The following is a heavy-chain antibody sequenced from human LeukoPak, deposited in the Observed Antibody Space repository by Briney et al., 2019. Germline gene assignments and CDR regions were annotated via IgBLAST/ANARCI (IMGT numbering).Heavy chain of an antibody. Sequence: PSETLSLTCTVSGGSISSSSYYWGWIRQPPGKGLEWIGSIYYSGSTYYNPSLKSRVTISVDTSKNQFSLKLSSVTAADTAVYYCAGRLGELRGYYFDYWGQGTLVTVSS. CDR2: IYYSGST. CDR3: AGRLGELRGYYFDY. V-gene: IGHV4-39*01. CDR1: GGSISSSSYY. J-gene: IGHJ4*02. D-gene: IGHD3-10*01.